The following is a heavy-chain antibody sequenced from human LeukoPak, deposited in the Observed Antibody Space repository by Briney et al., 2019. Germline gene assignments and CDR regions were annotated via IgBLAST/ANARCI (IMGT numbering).Heavy chain of an antibody. D-gene: IGHD3-10*01. Sequence: ASVKVSCKASGGTFSSYAISWVRQAPGQGLEWMGRIIPIFGTANYAQKFQGRVTITTDESTSTAYMELSSLRSEDTAVYYCARDILQAFRGSLYFDYWGQGTLVTVSS. V-gene: IGHV1-69*05. CDR2: IIPIFGTA. J-gene: IGHJ4*02. CDR3: ARDILQAFRGSLYFDY. CDR1: GGTFSSYA.